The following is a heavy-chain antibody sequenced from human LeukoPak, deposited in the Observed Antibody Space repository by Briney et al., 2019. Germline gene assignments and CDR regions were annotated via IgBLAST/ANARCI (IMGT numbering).Heavy chain of an antibody. Sequence: GGSLRRSSAASGFTFSNYARHWVRRAPGKGLEYVSTITTNGDRTYYANSVKGRFTLPRENYKNTLYLQMRSLRAEDMAVYYCARDLSGSNALGYWGQGTLVTVSS. CDR3: ARDLSGSNALGY. CDR1: GFTFSNYA. J-gene: IGHJ4*02. D-gene: IGHD1-26*01. V-gene: IGHV3-64*01. CDR2: ITTNGDRT.